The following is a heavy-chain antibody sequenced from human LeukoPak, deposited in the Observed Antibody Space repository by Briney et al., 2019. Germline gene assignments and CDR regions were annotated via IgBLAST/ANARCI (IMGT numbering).Heavy chain of an antibody. V-gene: IGHV3-21*04. Sequence: GGSLRLSCVGSGFTFSSYSMNWVRQAPGKGLEWVASISSESTHILYADSVKGRFTISRDNVQSSLYLQMNSLRVEDTAVYYCARAGSGTSRDYWGQGTLVTVSS. CDR3: ARAGSGTSRDY. J-gene: IGHJ4*02. CDR1: GFTFSSYS. CDR2: ISSESTHI. D-gene: IGHD3-10*01.